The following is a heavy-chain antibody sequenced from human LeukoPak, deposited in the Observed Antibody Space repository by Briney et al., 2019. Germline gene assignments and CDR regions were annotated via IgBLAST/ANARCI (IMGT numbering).Heavy chain of an antibody. V-gene: IGHV3-7*01. CDR2: IKQDGSEK. CDR1: GFTFRSHD. J-gene: IGHJ5*02. Sequence: GGSLRLSCAASGFTFRSHDMSWVRQTPGKGLEWVANIKQDGSEKNYVDSVKGRFTIFRDNARNSLYLQMNSLRAEDTAVYYCASHSYGYNHWGQGTLVIVSS. CDR3: ASHSYGYNH. D-gene: IGHD3-16*01.